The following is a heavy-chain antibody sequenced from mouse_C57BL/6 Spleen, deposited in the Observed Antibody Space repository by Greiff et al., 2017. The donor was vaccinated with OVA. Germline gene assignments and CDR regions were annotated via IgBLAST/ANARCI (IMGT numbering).Heavy chain of an antibody. CDR2: IHPNSGST. D-gene: IGHD1-1*01. Sequence: QVQLQQPGAELVKPGASVKLSCKASGYTFTSYWMHWVKQRPGQGLEWIGMIHPNSGSTNYNEKFKSKATLTVDKSSSTAYMQLSSPTSEDSAVYYCATQRDITTVVDPLAMDYWGQGTSVTVSS. CDR1: GYTFTSYW. J-gene: IGHJ4*01. CDR3: ATQRDITTVVDPLAMDY. V-gene: IGHV1-64*01.